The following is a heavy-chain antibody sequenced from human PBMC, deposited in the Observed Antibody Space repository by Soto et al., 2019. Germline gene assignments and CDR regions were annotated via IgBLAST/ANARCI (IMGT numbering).Heavy chain of an antibody. CDR2: MTPTSGET. J-gene: IGHJ4*01. CDR1: GYSFTSYD. Sequence: QVQLVQSGAEVKKPGASVKVSCKASGYSFTSYDINWVRQASGQGLEWLGWMTPTSGETGYAQKFQGRTSMTRDTSTSTAYVELRSLTYEDSAIYDCARNKWNTGDFDYWGHGTLVTVSS. D-gene: IGHD1-20*01. CDR3: ARNKWNTGDFDY. V-gene: IGHV1-8*01.